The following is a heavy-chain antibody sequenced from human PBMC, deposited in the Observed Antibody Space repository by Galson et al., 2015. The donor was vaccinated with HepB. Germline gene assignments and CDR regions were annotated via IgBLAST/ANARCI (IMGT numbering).Heavy chain of an antibody. CDR2: INPSGGST. CDR1: GYTFTSYY. V-gene: IGHV1-46*01. CDR3: ARDDCSGGSCYSADAFDI. J-gene: IGHJ3*02. Sequence: SVKVSCKASGYTFTSYYMHWVRQAPGQGLEWMGIINPSGGSTSYAQKFQGRVTMTRDTSTSTVYMELSSLRSEDTAVYYCARDDCSGGSCYSADAFDIWGQGTMVTVSS. D-gene: IGHD2-15*01.